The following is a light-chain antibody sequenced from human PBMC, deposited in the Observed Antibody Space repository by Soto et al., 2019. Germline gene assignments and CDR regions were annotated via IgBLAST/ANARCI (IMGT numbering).Light chain of an antibody. CDR2: EVS. CDR3: SSYTTSSTLLYV. J-gene: IGLJ1*01. CDR1: SSDVGGYNS. Sequence: QSALTQPASVSGSPGQSITISCTGTSSDVGGYNSVSWYQQHPGKAPKLMIYEVSNRPSGVSNRFSGSKSGNTASQTISGLQAEDEADYYCSSYTTSSTLLYVFGTGTKVTVL. V-gene: IGLV2-14*01.